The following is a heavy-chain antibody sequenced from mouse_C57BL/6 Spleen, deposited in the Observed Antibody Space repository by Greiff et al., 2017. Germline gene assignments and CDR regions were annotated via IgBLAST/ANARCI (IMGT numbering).Heavy chain of an antibody. CDR3: ARGAAY. J-gene: IGHJ3*01. CDR2: IDPSDSYT. Sequence: VQLQQPGAELVKPGASVKLSCKASGYTFTSYWMQWVKQRPGQGLEWIGEIDPSDSYTNYNQKFKGKATLTVDTSSSTAYMQLSSLTSEDSAVYYCARGAAYWGQGTLVTVSA. CDR1: GYTFTSYW. V-gene: IGHV1-50*01.